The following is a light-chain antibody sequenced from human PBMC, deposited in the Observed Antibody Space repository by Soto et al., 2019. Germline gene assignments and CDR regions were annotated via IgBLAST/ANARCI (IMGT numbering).Light chain of an antibody. J-gene: IGKJ4*01. CDR2: DAS. CDR1: QSVGSN. Sequence: EIVMTQSPATLSVSPVERVTPSCRARQSVGSNLAWYQQTPGQAPRVVIYDASTRATVIPARFSGSGSGTEFTLTISSLQSEDFAVYYCQQYDTWPLTFGGGTKVDIK. V-gene: IGKV3-15*01. CDR3: QQYDTWPLT.